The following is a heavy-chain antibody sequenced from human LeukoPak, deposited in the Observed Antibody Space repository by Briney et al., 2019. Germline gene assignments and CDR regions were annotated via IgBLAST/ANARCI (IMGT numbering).Heavy chain of an antibody. J-gene: IGHJ3*02. V-gene: IGHV1-18*01. D-gene: IGHD3-10*01. CDR3: ARGGYYGSGSYYGDAFDI. CDR1: GYTFTSYG. Sequence: GASVKVSCKASGYTFTSYGISWVRQAPGQGLEWMGWISAYNGNTNYAQKLQGRVTMTTDTSTSTAYMELRSLRSDDTAVYYCARGGYYGSGSYYGDAFDIWGRETMVTVSS. CDR2: ISAYNGNT.